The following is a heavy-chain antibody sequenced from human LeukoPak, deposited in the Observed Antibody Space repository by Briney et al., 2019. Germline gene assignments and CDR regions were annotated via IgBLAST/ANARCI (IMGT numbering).Heavy chain of an antibody. D-gene: IGHD3-22*01. Sequence: SETLSLTCTVYGVSISSSNSYWRWIRQPPGKGLEWIGSIYYSGNTYYNASLKSQVSISIDTSMNQFSLRNTSVTDADTAVYYCARGGYYYDSTSYYSLDYWGQGTLVTVSS. CDR3: ARGGYYYDSTSYYSLDY. CDR2: IYYSGNT. J-gene: IGHJ4*02. V-gene: IGHV4-39*01. CDR1: GVSISSSNSY.